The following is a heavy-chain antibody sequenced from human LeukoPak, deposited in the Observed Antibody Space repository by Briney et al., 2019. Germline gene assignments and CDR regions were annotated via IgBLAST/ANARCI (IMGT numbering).Heavy chain of an antibody. Sequence: GGSLRLSCAASGFTFSSYAMNWVRQAPGKGLEWVSFISGSGDTTYYADSVKGRFTISRDSSKNTLYLQLNSLRAEDTAVYYCAKSRGESRGASNYWGQGTLVTVSS. CDR2: ISGSGDTT. CDR3: AKSRGESRGASNY. CDR1: GFTFSSYA. J-gene: IGHJ4*02. D-gene: IGHD1-26*01. V-gene: IGHV3-23*01.